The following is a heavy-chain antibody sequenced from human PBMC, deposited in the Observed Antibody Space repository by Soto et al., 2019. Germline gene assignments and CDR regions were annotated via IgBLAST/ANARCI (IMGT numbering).Heavy chain of an antibody. CDR2: ISGRGTTI. V-gene: IGHV3-48*03. CDR1: GFTFSSYE. D-gene: IGHD3-22*01. CDR3: AAAGGYYYLDY. J-gene: IGHJ4*02. Sequence: EVQLVESGGGLVQPGGSLRLSCTASGFTFSSYEMNWVRQAPGKGLEWVSYISGRGTTIYYADSVKGRVTISRDNAKKSLFLQMNSLRAEDTAVYYCAAAGGYYYLDYWVQGTLVTVSS.